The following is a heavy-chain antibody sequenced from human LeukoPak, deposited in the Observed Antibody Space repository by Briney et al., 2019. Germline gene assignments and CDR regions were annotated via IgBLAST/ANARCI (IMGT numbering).Heavy chain of an antibody. Sequence: PSETLSLTCAVYGGSFSGYYWSWIRQPPGKGLEWIGEINHSGSTNYNPSLESRVTISVDTSKNQFSLKLSSVTAADTAVYYCARGLDCSGGSCYLNWFDPWGQGTLVTVSS. CDR3: ARGLDCSGGSCYLNWFDP. CDR1: GGSFSGYY. CDR2: INHSGST. D-gene: IGHD2-15*01. V-gene: IGHV4-34*01. J-gene: IGHJ5*02.